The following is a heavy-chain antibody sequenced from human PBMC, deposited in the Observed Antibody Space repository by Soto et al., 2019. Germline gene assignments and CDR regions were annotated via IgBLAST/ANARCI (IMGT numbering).Heavy chain of an antibody. J-gene: IGHJ4*02. CDR2: IYWNDDK. Sequence: QITLKESGPTLVKPTQPLTLTCTFSGFSLSTSGVGVGWIRQPPGKALEWLALIYWNDDKRYSPSLKSRLTITKDTSKNQVVLTMTNMDPVDTATYYCAHLLPMGAFDYWGQGTLVTVSS. V-gene: IGHV2-5*01. D-gene: IGHD3-10*01. CDR3: AHLLPMGAFDY. CDR1: GFSLSTSGVG.